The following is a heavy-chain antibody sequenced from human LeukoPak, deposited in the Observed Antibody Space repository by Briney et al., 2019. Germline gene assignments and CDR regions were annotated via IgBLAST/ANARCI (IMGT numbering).Heavy chain of an antibody. CDR3: ASSPGYCTNGVCFTYYYMDV. J-gene: IGHJ6*03. Sequence: GGSLRLSCAASGFTFDDYGMSWVRQAPGKGLEWVSGINWNGGSTGYADSVKGRFTISRDNAKNSLYLQMNSLRAEDTAVYYCASSPGYCTNGVCFTYYYMDVWGKGTTVTVSS. V-gene: IGHV3-20*04. D-gene: IGHD2-8*01. CDR1: GFTFDDYG. CDR2: INWNGGST.